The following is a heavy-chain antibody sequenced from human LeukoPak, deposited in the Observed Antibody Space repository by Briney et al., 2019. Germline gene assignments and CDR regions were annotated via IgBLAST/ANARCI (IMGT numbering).Heavy chain of an antibody. Sequence: GGSLRLSCAASGFTFSSYWTHWVRQAPGKGLVWVSRINSDGSSTSYADSVKGRFTISRDNAKNTLYLQMNSLRAEDTAVYCCARSGQASLYYYDMDVWGQGTTVTVSS. D-gene: IGHD1-1*01. CDR3: ARSGQASLYYYDMDV. CDR2: INSDGSST. CDR1: GFTFSSYW. J-gene: IGHJ6*02. V-gene: IGHV3-74*01.